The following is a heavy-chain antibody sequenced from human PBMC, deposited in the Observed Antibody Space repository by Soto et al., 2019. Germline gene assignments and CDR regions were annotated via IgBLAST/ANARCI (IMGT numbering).Heavy chain of an antibody. V-gene: IGHV3-53*01. CDR2: IYSGGST. J-gene: IGHJ6*02. D-gene: IGHD5-18*01. CDR1: GFTVSNKY. Sequence: GGSLRLSCAAFGFTVSNKYMSWVRQAPGKGLEWVSVIYSGGSTYYADSVKGRFTISRDTPKNMLYLQMNSLSAEDTAVYYCATGYSYGDFYYYGLEVWGQGXTVTVYS. CDR3: ATGYSYGDFYYYGLEV.